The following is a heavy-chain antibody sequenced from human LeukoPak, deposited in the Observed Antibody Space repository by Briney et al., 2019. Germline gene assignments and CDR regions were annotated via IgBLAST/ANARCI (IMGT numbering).Heavy chain of an antibody. CDR1: GYTFTSYY. CDR3: ARDLPPPPPQPDSEQLVPFFDY. CDR2: INPSGGST. D-gene: IGHD6-6*01. J-gene: IGHJ4*02. V-gene: IGHV1-46*01. Sequence: GASVKVSCKASGYTFTSYYMHWVRQAPGQGLEWMGIINPSGGSTSYAQKFQGRVTMTRDTSTSTVYMELSSLRSEDTAVYYCARDLPPPPPQPDSEQLVPFFDYWGQGTLVTVSS.